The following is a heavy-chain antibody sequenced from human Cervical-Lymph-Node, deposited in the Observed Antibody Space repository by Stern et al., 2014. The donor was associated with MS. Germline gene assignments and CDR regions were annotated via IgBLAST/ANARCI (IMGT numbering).Heavy chain of an antibody. CDR2: IYPGDSET. V-gene: IGHV5-51*03. CDR3: ARGRGIALRPDY. D-gene: IGHD6-13*01. Sequence: VQLGQSGAELKKPGESLRISCKGSGYSLTNTWIGWVRQMPGKGLEWVRIIYPGDSETRYSPSFQGQVTISADKSINTAYLQWSSLKASDTAMYYCARGRGIALRPDYWGQGTLVTVSS. CDR1: GYSLTNTW. J-gene: IGHJ4*02.